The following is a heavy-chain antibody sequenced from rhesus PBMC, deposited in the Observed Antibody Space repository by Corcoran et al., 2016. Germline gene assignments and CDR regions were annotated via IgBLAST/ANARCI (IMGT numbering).Heavy chain of an antibody. D-gene: IGHD1-1-1*01. CDR1: GGSISGYY. V-gene: IGHV4-160*01. J-gene: IGHJ4*01. CDR3: ASRRISGLDY. Sequence: QVQLQESGPGLVKPSETLSLTCAVSGGSISGYYWSWIRQPPGKGLGWIGRICSSGGRTDYHPSLKRRVTFSTDTSKNQFALKLSSVTAADTAVYYCASRRISGLDYWGQGVLVTVSS. CDR2: ICSSGGRT.